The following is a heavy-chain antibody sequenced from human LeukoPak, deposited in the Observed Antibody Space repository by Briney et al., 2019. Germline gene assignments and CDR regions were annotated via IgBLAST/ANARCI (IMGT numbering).Heavy chain of an antibody. J-gene: IGHJ6*02. CDR2: IYTSGST. CDR3: ARDMSGYYYGSGSYGVGMDV. D-gene: IGHD3-10*01. V-gene: IGHV4-4*07. CDR1: GGSISSYY. Sequence: SETLSLTCTVSGGSISSYYWSWIRQPAGKGLEWIGRIYTSGSTNYNPSLKSRVTISVDTSKNQFSLKLSSVTAADTAVYYCARDMSGYYYGSGSYGVGMDVWGQGTTVTVSS.